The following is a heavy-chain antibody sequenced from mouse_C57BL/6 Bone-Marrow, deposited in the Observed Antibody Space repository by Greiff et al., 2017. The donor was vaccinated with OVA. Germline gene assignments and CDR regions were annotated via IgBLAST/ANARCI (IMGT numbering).Heavy chain of an antibody. Sequence: EVQLQESGPELVKPGASVKIPCKASGYTFTDYNMDWVKQSHGKSLEWIGDINPNNGGTIYNQKFKGKATLTVDKSSSTAYMELRSLTSEDTAVYYCARSTDYYSNYPFAYWGQGTLVTVSA. V-gene: IGHV1-18*01. CDR2: INPNNGGT. CDR1: GYTFTDYN. CDR3: ARSTDYYSNYPFAY. J-gene: IGHJ3*01. D-gene: IGHD2-5*01.